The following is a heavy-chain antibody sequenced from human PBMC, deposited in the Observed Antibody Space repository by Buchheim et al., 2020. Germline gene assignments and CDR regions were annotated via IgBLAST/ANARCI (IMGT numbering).Heavy chain of an antibody. V-gene: IGHV4-39*01. J-gene: IGHJ4*02. CDR1: GGSISSSSYY. CDR2: IYYSGST. Sequence: QLQLQESGPGLVKPSETLSLTCTVSGGSISSSSYYWGWIRQPPGKGLEWIGGIYYSGSTSYNPSLKSRVTISVDTSKNQFSRKLSSVTAADTAVYYCAGQGGDCSGGRCYGFDYWGQGTL. D-gene: IGHD2-15*01. CDR3: AGQGGDCSGGRCYGFDY.